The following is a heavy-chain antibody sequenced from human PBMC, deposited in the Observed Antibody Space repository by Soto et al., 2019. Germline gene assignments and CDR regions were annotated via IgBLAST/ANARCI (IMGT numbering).Heavy chain of an antibody. D-gene: IGHD6-13*01. CDR2: ISWNSGSI. CDR3: AKAGAATKGYYYYYMDV. J-gene: IGHJ6*03. CDR1: GFTFDDYA. V-gene: IGHV3-9*01. Sequence: GGSLRLSCAASGFTFDDYAMHWVRQAPGKGLEWVSGISWNSGSIGYADSVKGRFTISRDNAKNSLYLQMNSLRAEDTALYYCAKAGAATKGYYYYYMDVWGKGTTVTVSS.